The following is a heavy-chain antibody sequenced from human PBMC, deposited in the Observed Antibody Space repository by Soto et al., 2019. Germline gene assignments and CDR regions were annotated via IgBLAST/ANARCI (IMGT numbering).Heavy chain of an antibody. J-gene: IGHJ2*01. CDR2: INHSGST. D-gene: IGHD6-13*01. CDR3: ARESSSSWYRWYFDL. CDR1: GGSFSGYY. V-gene: IGHV4-34*01. Sequence: QVQLQQWGAGLLKPSETLSLTCAVYGGSFSGYYWSWIRQPPGKGLEWIGEINHSGSTNYNPSLKSRVTMSVDTSKNQFSLKLSSVTAADTAVYYCARESSSSWYRWYFDLWGRGTLVTVSS.